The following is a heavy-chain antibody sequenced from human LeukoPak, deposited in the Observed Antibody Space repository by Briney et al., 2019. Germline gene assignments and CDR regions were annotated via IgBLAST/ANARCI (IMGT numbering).Heavy chain of an antibody. CDR3: ARVHYGSGSYYQYYFDY. V-gene: IGHV3-21*01. J-gene: IGHJ4*02. CDR2: ISSSSSYI. Sequence: GGSLRLSCAASGFTFSSYSMNWVRQAPGKGLEWVSSISSSSSYIYYADSVKGRFTISRDNAKKSLYLQMNSLRAEDTAVFYCARVHYGSGSYYQYYFDYWGQGTLVTVSS. CDR1: GFTFSSYS. D-gene: IGHD3-10*01.